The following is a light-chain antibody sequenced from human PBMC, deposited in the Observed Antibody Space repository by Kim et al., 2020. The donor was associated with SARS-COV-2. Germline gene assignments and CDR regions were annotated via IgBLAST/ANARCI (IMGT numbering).Light chain of an antibody. CDR3: IAYTDINTHV. CDR1: SSDVGGYNF. CDR2: DVN. J-gene: IGLJ1*01. V-gene: IGLV2-14*03. Sequence: QSALTQPASVSGSPGQSITISCTGTSSDVGGYNFVSWYQQHPGKAPKLIIFDVNKRPSGVSNRFSGSKSGNTASLTISGLQAEDEADYYCIAYTDINTHVFGTGTKVTVL.